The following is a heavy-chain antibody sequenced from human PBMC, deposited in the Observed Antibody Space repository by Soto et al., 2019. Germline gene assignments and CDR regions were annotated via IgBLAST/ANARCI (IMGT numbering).Heavy chain of an antibody. CDR2: ISAYNGNT. Sequence: QLVQSGGEVKKPGASVKVSCKASGYMFTKYGITWVRQAPGQGLEWMGWISAYNGNTNHAQNFQGRVIMTTDTSTTTAYMELRGLRSEDTAIYYCARAAYDILTGHYNGGAFELWGQGTMVTVSS. D-gene: IGHD3-9*01. CDR1: GYMFTKYG. V-gene: IGHV1-18*04. J-gene: IGHJ3*01. CDR3: ARAAYDILTGHYNGGAFEL.